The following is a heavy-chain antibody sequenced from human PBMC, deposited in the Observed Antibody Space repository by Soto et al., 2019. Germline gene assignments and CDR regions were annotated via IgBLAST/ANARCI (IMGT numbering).Heavy chain of an antibody. V-gene: IGHV4-59*01. CDR1: GGSISSYY. CDR2: IYYSGST. Sequence: PSERLSLTCTVAGGSISSYYWSWIRQPPGKGLEWSGYIYYSGSTNYNPSLKSRVAISVDTSKNQSSLKLSSVTAAHTAVYYSARLLPYHSSGYVGFDYWGKGTLVTVSS. J-gene: IGHJ4*02. CDR3: ARLLPYHSSGYVGFDY. D-gene: IGHD3-22*01.